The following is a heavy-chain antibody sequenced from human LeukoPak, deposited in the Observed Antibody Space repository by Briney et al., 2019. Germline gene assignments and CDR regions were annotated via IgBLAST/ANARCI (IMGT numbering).Heavy chain of an antibody. D-gene: IGHD6-19*01. CDR3: ASDRLAVAGRPSYFDY. V-gene: IGHV1-24*01. Sequence: ASVKVSCKVSGYTLTELSMHWVRQAPGKGLEWMGGFDPEDGETIYAQKFQGRVTMTEDTSTDTAYIELSSLRSEDTAVYYCASDRLAVAGRPSYFDYWGQGTLVTVSS. J-gene: IGHJ4*02. CDR1: GYTLTELS. CDR2: FDPEDGET.